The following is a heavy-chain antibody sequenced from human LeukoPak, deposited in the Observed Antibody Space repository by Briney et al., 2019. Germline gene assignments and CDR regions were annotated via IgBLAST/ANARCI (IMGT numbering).Heavy chain of an antibody. CDR2: IIPILGIA. CDR1: GGTFSSYA. CDR3: ASGGYCGGDCYSIHY. J-gene: IGHJ4*02. D-gene: IGHD2-21*02. V-gene: IGHV1-69*04. Sequence: SVKVSCNASGGTFSSYAISWVRQAPGQGLEWMGRIIPILGIANYAQKFQGRVTITADKSTSTAYMELSSLRSEDPAVYYCASGGYCGGDCYSIHYWGQGTLVTVSS.